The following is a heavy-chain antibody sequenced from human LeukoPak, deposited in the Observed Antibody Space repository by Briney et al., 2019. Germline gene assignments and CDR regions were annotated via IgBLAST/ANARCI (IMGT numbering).Heavy chain of an antibody. CDR1: GFTFSSYG. CDR2: ISYDGSNK. J-gene: IGHJ1*01. V-gene: IGHV3-30*18. D-gene: IGHD3-22*01. CDR3: AKDDSSSYSYFQH. Sequence: GGSLRLSCAASGFTFSSYGMHWVRQAPGKGLEWVAVISYDGSNKYYADSVKGRFTISRDNSKNTLYLQMNSLRAEDTAVYYCAKDDSSSYSYFQHWGQGTLVTVSS.